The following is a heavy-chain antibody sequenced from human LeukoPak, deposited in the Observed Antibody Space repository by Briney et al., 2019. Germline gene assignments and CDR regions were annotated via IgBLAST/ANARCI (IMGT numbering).Heavy chain of an antibody. J-gene: IGHJ6*02. CDR1: GFTFSSYG. D-gene: IGHD3-10*01. CDR3: AKDYKTTRFHYYYGMDV. Sequence: PGGSLRLSCAASGFTFSSYGMHWVRQAPGKGLEWVAVLLYDGSNQYYADSVKGRFTISRDNSKSTVYLQMNSLRVEDTAVYYCAKDYKTTRFHYYYGMDVWGQGTTVTVSS. CDR2: LLYDGSNQ. V-gene: IGHV3-30*18.